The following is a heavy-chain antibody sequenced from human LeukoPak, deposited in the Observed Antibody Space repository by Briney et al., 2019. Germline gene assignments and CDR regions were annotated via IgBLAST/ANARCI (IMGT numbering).Heavy chain of an antibody. CDR1: GFTVSSNY. CDR3: ARDISSSGSYAYFDY. CDR2: IYSGANT. J-gene: IGHJ4*02. D-gene: IGHD1-26*01. Sequence: GGSLRLSCAASGFTVSSNYMNWVRQAPGKGLEWVSVIYSGANTYYADSVKGRFTISGDNSKNTLYLQMNSLRAEDTAVYYCARDISSSGSYAYFDYWGQGTLVTVSS. V-gene: IGHV3-53*05.